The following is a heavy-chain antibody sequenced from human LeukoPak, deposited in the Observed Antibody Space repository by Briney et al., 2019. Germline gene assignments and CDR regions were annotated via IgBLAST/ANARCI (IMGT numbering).Heavy chain of an antibody. J-gene: IGHJ4*02. D-gene: IGHD3-3*01. CDR1: GFTFSSYE. CDR3: ARGGGSGYYGFGY. CDR2: ITKSGSTI. Sequence: GGSRRLSCAASGFTFSSYEMNWVRQAPGKGLEWVSYITKSGSTIYYADSVKGRFTISRDNAKNSLYLQMNSLRVEDTAVYCCARGGGSGYYGFGYWGQGTLVSVSS. V-gene: IGHV3-48*03.